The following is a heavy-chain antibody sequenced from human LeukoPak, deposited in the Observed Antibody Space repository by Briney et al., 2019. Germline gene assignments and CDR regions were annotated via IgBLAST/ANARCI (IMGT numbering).Heavy chain of an antibody. CDR2: IYPGDSDT. D-gene: IGHD6-6*01. V-gene: IGHV5-51*01. J-gene: IGHJ4*02. CDR1: GYSLTSYW. CDR3: ARLRSKYSSSSEFDY. Sequence: PGESLKISCKGSGYSLTSYWIGWVRQMPGKGLEWMGIIYPGDSDTRYSPSFQGQVTISADKSISTAYLQWSSLKASDTAMYYCARLRSKYSSSSEFDYWGQGTLVTVSS.